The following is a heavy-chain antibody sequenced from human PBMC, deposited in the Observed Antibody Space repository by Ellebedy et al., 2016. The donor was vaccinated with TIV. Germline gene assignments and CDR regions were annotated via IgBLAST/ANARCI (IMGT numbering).Heavy chain of an antibody. Sequence: GESLKISCAASGFTFSSYAMHWVRQAPGKGLEWVAVISSYGSNKHYADSVKGRFTISRDNSKNTLYLQMKSLRVDETAVYYFTRSGMKGVGNGMDVWGQGTTVTVSS. V-gene: IGHV3-30-3*01. CDR1: GFTFSSYA. CDR2: ISSYGSNK. D-gene: IGHD3-22*01. J-gene: IGHJ6*02. CDR3: TRSGMKGVGNGMDV.